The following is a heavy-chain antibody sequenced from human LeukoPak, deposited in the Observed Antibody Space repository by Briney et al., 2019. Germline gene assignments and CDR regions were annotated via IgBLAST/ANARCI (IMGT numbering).Heavy chain of an antibody. CDR2: ISSSSSTI. CDR3: ARGPPTTVTQYFDY. D-gene: IGHD4-17*01. J-gene: IGHJ4*02. Sequence: GGSLRLSCAAPGFTFSSYSMNWVRQAPGKGLEWVSYISSSSSTIYYADSVKGRFTISRDNAKNSLYLQMNSLRAEDTAVYYCARGPPTTVTQYFDYWGQGTLVTVSS. V-gene: IGHV3-48*01. CDR1: GFTFSSYS.